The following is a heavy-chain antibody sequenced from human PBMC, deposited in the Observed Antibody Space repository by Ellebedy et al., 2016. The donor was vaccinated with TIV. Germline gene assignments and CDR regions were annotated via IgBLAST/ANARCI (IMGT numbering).Heavy chain of an antibody. J-gene: IGHJ5*02. V-gene: IGHV4-39*01. Sequence: MPSETLSLTCTVSGGSIISSSYYWGWIRQPPGKGLEWIGSIYYSGSTYYNPSLKSRVTISVDTSKNQFSLKLSSVTAADTAVYYCASHMVRESTWFDPWGQGTLVTVSS. CDR3: ASHMVRESTWFDP. D-gene: IGHD3-10*01. CDR1: GGSIISSSYY. CDR2: IYYSGST.